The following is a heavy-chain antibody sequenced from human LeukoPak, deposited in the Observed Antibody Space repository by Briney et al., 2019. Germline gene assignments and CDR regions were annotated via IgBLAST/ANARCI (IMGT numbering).Heavy chain of an antibody. J-gene: IGHJ6*02. V-gene: IGHV1-69*01. CDR2: IIPIFGTA. CDR3: ARGAVGYGDSYNYYNMDV. D-gene: IGHD4-17*01. CDR1: GGTFISSA. Sequence: SVKVSCKASGGTFISSAISWVRQAPGQGLEWMGGIIPIFGTADYAQKFQGRATITADESTSTAYMEVSSLRSEDTAAYYCARGAVGYGDSYNYYNMDVWGQGTTVTVSS.